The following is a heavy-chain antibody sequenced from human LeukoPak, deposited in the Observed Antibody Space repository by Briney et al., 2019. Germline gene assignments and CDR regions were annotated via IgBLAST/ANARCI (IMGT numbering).Heavy chain of an antibody. CDR2: INPNSGGT. J-gene: IGHJ6*02. D-gene: IGHD6-19*01. V-gene: IGHV1-2*02. Sequence: ASVKVSCKASGYTFTGYYMHWVRQAPGQGLEWMGWINPNSGGTNYAQKFQGRVTMTRDSSISTAYMELSRLRFDDTAVYYCASSAEWLAPAYYYYYGMDVWGQGTTVTVSS. CDR3: ASSAEWLAPAYYYYYGMDV. CDR1: GYTFTGYY.